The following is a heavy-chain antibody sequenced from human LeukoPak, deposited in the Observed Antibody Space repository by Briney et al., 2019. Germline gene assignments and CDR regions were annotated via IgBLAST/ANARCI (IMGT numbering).Heavy chain of an antibody. V-gene: IGHV3-73*01. D-gene: IGHD6-13*01. J-gene: IGHJ4*02. CDR2: IRSKPDNYAT. CDR3: TRQWATAGAGPLDFDY. CDR1: GFSFSGST. Sequence: PGGSLRLSCAASGFSFSGSTMHWVRQASGKGREWVGRIRSKPDNYATAYAASVKGGFTISRDDSKNTAYLQMNSLKTEDTAVYYCTRQWATAGAGPLDFDYWGQGTLVTVYS.